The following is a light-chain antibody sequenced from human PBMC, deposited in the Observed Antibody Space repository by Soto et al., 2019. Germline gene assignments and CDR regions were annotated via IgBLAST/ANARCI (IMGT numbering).Light chain of an antibody. CDR3: QQYGSSRWT. J-gene: IGKJ1*01. CDR2: GAS. V-gene: IGKV3-20*01. CDR1: QSVSSIY. Sequence: IVLTQSPGTLSLPPGERATLSCRASQSVSSIYLAWYQQKPGQAPRLLIYGASSRATGIPDRFSGSGSGTDFTLTISRLEPEDFAVYYCQQYGSSRWTFGQGTKVDIK.